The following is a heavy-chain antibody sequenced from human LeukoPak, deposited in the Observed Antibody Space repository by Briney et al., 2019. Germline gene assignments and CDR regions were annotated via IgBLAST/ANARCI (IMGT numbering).Heavy chain of an antibody. CDR3: AREHYKYYFDY. V-gene: IGHV3-30*04. J-gene: IGHJ4*02. Sequence: PGGSLRLSCAASGFTFSSHAMSWVRQAPGKGLEWVAVISYDGSNKYYADSVKGRFTISRDNSKNTLYLQMSSLRAEDTAVYYCAREHYKYYFDYWGQGTLVTVSS. D-gene: IGHD4-11*01. CDR1: GFTFSSHA. CDR2: ISYDGSNK.